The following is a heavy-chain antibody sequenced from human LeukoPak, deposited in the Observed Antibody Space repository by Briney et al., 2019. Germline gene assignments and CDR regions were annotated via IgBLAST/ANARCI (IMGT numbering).Heavy chain of an antibody. D-gene: IGHD1-14*01. Sequence: SETLSLTCTVSGGSISSYYWSWIRQPPGKGLEWIGYISYSGSTKYNPSLESRVFMSVDTSKKQLSLKLSAVTAADTAMYYCARASTSTGYPDYWGQGTLVTVSS. CDR3: ARASTSTGYPDY. V-gene: IGHV4-59*01. CDR1: GGSISSYY. J-gene: IGHJ4*02. CDR2: ISYSGST.